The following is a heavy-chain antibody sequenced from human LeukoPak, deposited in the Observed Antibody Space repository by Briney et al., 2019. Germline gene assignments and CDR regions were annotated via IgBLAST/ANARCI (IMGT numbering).Heavy chain of an antibody. J-gene: IGHJ6*02. CDR1: GFTVSSNY. Sequence: GGSLRLSCAASGFTVSSNYMSWVRQAPGKGLEWVSVIYSGGSTYYADSVKGRLTISRDNSKNTLYLQMNSLRAEDTAVYYCAREDYGDSLYGMDVWGQGTTVTVSS. CDR3: AREDYGDSLYGMDV. V-gene: IGHV3-53*01. D-gene: IGHD4-17*01. CDR2: IYSGGST.